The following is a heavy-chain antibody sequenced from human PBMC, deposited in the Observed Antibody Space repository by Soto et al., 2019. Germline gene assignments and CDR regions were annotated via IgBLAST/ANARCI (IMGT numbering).Heavy chain of an antibody. CDR3: ARDLGGWPDY. Sequence: QVQLVQSGAEVKKPGASVKVSCKASGYTFTSYAMHWVRQAPGQRLEWMGWINAGNGNTKYSQKIQARDTITRDTSASTAYMEIGSLRSEDTAVYYCARDLGGWPDYWGQGTLVTVSS. D-gene: IGHD2-15*01. CDR1: GYTFTSYA. V-gene: IGHV1-3*01. CDR2: INAGNGNT. J-gene: IGHJ4*02.